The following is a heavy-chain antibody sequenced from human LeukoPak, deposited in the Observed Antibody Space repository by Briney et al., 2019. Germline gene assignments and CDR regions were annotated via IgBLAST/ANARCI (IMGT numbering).Heavy chain of an antibody. CDR1: GFTFSNYW. V-gene: IGHV3-74*01. Sequence: GGSLRLSCAASGFTFSNYWMHWVRQAPGKGLVWVSRLNADGNSITYADSVRGRFTISRDNAKNTVHLQMNSLRVEDTAVYYCARVTDDYYFDYWGQGTLVTVSS. J-gene: IGHJ4*02. CDR3: ARVTDDYYFDY. D-gene: IGHD1-1*01. CDR2: LNADGNSI.